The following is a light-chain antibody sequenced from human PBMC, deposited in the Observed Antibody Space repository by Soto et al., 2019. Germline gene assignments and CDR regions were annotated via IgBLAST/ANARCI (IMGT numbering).Light chain of an antibody. CDR1: QDIGNF. CDR3: QKCKVAPFT. J-gene: IGKJ4*01. Sequence: ILMTQSPSSLSAFVGDRVTITCWASQDIGNFLAWYQQKPGKVPKLLIYAASTLQSGVPSRFSGSGSGTDFTLTISSLQPEDVATYYCQKCKVAPFTFGGGTKVEIK. V-gene: IGKV1-27*01. CDR2: AAS.